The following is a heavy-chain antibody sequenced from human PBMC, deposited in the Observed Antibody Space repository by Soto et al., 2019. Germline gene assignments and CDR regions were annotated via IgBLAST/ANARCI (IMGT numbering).Heavy chain of an antibody. V-gene: IGHV3-15*01. CDR3: TTDLSRTDFWSGYFSTKDAFDI. CDR2: IKSKTDGGTT. J-gene: IGHJ3*02. Sequence: GGSLRLSCAASGFTFSNAWMSWVRQAPGKGLEWVGRIKSKTDGGTTDYAAPVKGRFTISRDDSKNTLYLQMNSLKTEDTAVYYCTTDLSRTDFWSGYFSTKDAFDIWGQGTMVTVSS. CDR1: GFTFSNAW. D-gene: IGHD3-3*01.